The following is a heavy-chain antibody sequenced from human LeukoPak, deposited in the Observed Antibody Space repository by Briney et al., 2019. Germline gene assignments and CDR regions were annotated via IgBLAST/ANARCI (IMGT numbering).Heavy chain of an antibody. V-gene: IGHV5-51*01. Sequence: GEALKISCKGSGYSFTSYWLGWVRQMPGKGLEWMGIIYSGDSDTRYSPSFQGPVTISADKSISTAYLQWSSLKASDTAMYYCARRPYYYDSSGYYASSLDYWGQGTLVTVSS. CDR2: IYSGDSDT. CDR1: GYSFTSYW. CDR3: ARRPYYYDSSGYYASSLDY. J-gene: IGHJ4*02. D-gene: IGHD3-22*01.